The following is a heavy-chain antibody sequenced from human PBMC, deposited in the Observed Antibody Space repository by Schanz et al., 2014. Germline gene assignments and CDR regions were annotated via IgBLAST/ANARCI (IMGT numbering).Heavy chain of an antibody. CDR1: GFTFSTYA. J-gene: IGHJ4*02. CDR2: INTGGDST. D-gene: IGHD1-26*01. CDR3: ARSRSGFYFDY. Sequence: EVQLVESGGGLVQPGGSLRLSCAASGFTFSTYAMAWVRQAPGKGLEWVSSINTGGDSTYYADSVKGRFTISRDNAKNSLYLQMNSLRAEDTAVYYCARSRSGFYFDYWGQGTLVTVSS. V-gene: IGHV3-23*04.